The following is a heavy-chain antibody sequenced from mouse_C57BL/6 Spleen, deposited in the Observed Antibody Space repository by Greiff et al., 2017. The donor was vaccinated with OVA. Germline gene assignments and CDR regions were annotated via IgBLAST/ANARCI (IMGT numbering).Heavy chain of an antibody. CDR3: AIDSSGYPFAY. CDR1: GYTFTSYW. V-gene: IGHV1-59*01. CDR2: IDPSDSST. Sequence: VQLQQPGAELVRPGTSVKLSCKASGYTFTSYWMHWVKQRPGQGLEWIGVIDPSDSSTNYNQKFKGKATLTVDTSSSTAYMQLSSLTSEDSAVYYCAIDSSGYPFAYWGQGTLVTVSA. D-gene: IGHD3-2*02. J-gene: IGHJ3*01.